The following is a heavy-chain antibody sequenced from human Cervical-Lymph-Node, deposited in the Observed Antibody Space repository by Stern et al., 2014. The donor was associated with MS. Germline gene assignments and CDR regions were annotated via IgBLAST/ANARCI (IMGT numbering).Heavy chain of an antibody. CDR3: ATHRGRVTYYYGLDV. D-gene: IGHD2-21*02. V-gene: IGHV1-24*01. J-gene: IGHJ6*02. CDR1: GYTLTEMS. CDR2: YDPQHGET. Sequence: VQLVESGAEVKKPGAPVKVSCKVSGYTLTEMSMHWVRQAPGKGLEGMGGYDPQHGETVYAQKIQGRFTMAEDRSTDTAYMELTSLRSDDTAVYYCATHRGRVTYYYGLDVWGQGTTVTVSS.